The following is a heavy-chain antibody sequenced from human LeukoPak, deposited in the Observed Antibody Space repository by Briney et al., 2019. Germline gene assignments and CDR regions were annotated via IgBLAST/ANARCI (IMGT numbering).Heavy chain of an antibody. J-gene: IGHJ4*02. CDR2: IIPIFGTA. CDR1: GGTFSSYA. V-gene: IGHV1-69*13. CDR3: ARVGGEMATIYYFDY. D-gene: IGHD5-24*01. Sequence: GASVKVSCEASGGTFSSYAISWVRQAPGQGLEWMGGIIPIFGTANYAQKFQGRVTITADESTSTAYMELSSLRSEDTAVYYCARVGGEMATIYYFDYWGQGTLVTVSS.